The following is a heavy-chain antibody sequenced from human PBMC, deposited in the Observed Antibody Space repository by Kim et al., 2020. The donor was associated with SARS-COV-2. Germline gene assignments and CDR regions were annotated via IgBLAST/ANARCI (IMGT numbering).Heavy chain of an antibody. CDR1: AFTVSSNS. CDR3: ATTQKTFIRGVVDY. D-gene: IGHD3-10*01. Sequence: GGSLRLSCAASAFTVSSNSMVWVRQAPGKGLEWVSVIYDDYTTYYSDSVKGRFSISRDTSENRLYLQMNSLRAADTAMYYCATTQKTFIRGVVDYSGQGTLVTVSS. CDR2: IYDDYTT. J-gene: IGHJ4*02. V-gene: IGHV3-53*01.